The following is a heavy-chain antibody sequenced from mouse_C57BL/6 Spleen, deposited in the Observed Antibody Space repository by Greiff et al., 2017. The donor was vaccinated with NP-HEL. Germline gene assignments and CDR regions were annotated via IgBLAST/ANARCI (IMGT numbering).Heavy chain of an antibody. D-gene: IGHD2-3*01. Sequence: VQRVESGAELVKPGASVKLSCKASGYTFTEYTIHWVKQRSGQGLEWIGWFYPGSGSIKYNEKFKDKATLTADKSSSTVYMELSRLTSEDSAVYFCARHEGGYYGFAYWGQGTLVTVSA. CDR3: ARHEGGYYGFAY. V-gene: IGHV1-62-2*01. CDR1: GYTFTEYT. CDR2: FYPGSGSI. J-gene: IGHJ3*01.